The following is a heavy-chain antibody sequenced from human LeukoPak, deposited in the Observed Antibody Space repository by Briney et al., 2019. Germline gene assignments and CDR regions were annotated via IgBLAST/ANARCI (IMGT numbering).Heavy chain of an antibody. D-gene: IGHD3-22*01. CDR3: ARHRGSSGYKYYFDY. Sequence: PSETLSLTCTVSGSSISSSSYYWGWIRQPPGKGLEWIGSIYYSGSTYYNPSLKSRVTISVDTSKNQFSLKLSSVTAADTAVYYCARHRGSSGYKYYFDYWGQGTLVTVSS. V-gene: IGHV4-39*01. CDR2: IYYSGST. J-gene: IGHJ4*02. CDR1: GSSISSSSYY.